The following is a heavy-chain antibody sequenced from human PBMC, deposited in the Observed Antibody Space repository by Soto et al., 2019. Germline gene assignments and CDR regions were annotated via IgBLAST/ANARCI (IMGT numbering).Heavy chain of an antibody. D-gene: IGHD5-18*01. V-gene: IGHV3-23*01. CDR3: AKEEAPYSYGYRSESGAFDI. CDR1: GFTFSSYA. CDR2: ISGSGGST. Sequence: HPGGSLRLSCAASGFTFSSYAMSWVRQAPGKGLEWVSAISGSGGSTYYADSVKGRFTISRDNSKNTLYLQMNSLRAEDTAVYYCAKEEAPYSYGYRSESGAFDIWGQGTMVTVSS. J-gene: IGHJ3*02.